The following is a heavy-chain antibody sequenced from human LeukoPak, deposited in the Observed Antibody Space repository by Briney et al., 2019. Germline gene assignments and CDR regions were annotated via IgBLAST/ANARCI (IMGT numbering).Heavy chain of an antibody. CDR2: IKSKTDGGTT. Sequence: GGSLRLSCAASGFTFSNAWMSWVRQAPGKGLEWVGRIKSKTDGGTTDYAAPVKGRFTISRDDSKNTLYLQMNSLKTEDTAVYYCTTRDYGDYYLCAFDIWGQGTMVTVSS. CDR3: TTRDYGDYYLCAFDI. V-gene: IGHV3-15*01. J-gene: IGHJ3*02. CDR1: GFTFSNAW. D-gene: IGHD4-17*01.